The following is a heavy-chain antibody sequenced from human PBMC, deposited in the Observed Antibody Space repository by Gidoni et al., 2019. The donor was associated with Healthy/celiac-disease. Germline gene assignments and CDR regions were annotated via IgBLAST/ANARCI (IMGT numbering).Heavy chain of an antibody. CDR3: GRRPRSVDAFDI. J-gene: IGHJ3*02. CDR1: GGTFSSYA. CDR2: IIPIFGTA. Sequence: QVQLVQSGAEVTKPASSWKVSCKASGGTFSSYASSWVRQAPGQGLEWMGGIIPIFGTANYAQKFQGRVTSTADKSTSTAYMELSRLRSEDTAVYYCGRRPRSVDAFDIWGQGTMVTVSS. V-gene: IGHV1-69*06.